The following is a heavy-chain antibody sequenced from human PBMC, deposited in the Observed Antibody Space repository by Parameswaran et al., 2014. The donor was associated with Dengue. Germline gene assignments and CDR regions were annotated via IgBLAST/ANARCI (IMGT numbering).Heavy chain of an antibody. V-gene: IGHV3-33*01. J-gene: IGHJ6*02. CDR3: AREGAGTNYYYGMDV. Sequence: PGKGLEWVAVIWYDGSNKYYADSVKGRFTISRDNSKNTLYLQMNSLRAEDTAVYYCAREGAGTNYYYGMDVWGQGTTVTVSS. D-gene: IGHD6-19*01. CDR2: IWYDGSNK.